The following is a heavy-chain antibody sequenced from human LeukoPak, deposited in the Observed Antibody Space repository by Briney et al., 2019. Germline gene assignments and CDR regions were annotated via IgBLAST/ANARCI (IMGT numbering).Heavy chain of an antibody. D-gene: IGHD1-26*01. CDR2: ISYDGSNE. CDR1: GFTFSHYG. CDR3: ARRVGATERLDY. Sequence: PGGSLRLSCAASGFTFSHYGVHWVRQAPGKGLEWVAVISYDGSNEYYADSVKGRFTISRDNSKNTVFLQMNSLRPDDTAVYCCARRVGATERLDYWGQGTLVTVSS. V-gene: IGHV3-30*03. J-gene: IGHJ4*02.